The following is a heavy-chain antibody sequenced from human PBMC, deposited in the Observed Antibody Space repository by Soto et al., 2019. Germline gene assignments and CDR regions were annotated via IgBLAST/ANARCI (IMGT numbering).Heavy chain of an antibody. CDR1: GYTFTSYA. D-gene: IGHD2-15*01. J-gene: IGHJ4*02. CDR2: INAGNGNT. CDR3: ASIGYCSGGSCRRPGLVFDY. Sequence: QVQLVQSGAEVKKPGASVKVSCKASGYTFTSYAMHWVRQAPGQRLEWMGWINAGNGNTKYSQKFQGRVTITRDTSASTAYMELSSLRSEDTAVYYCASIGYCSGGSCRRPGLVFDYWGQGTLVTVSS. V-gene: IGHV1-3*01.